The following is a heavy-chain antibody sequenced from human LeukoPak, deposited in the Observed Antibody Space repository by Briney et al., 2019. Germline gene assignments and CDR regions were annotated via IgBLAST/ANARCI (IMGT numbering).Heavy chain of an antibody. J-gene: IGHJ5*02. CDR1: GYTFTSYG. V-gene: IGHV1-18*01. D-gene: IGHD3-9*01. Sequence: GASVKVSCKASGYTFTSYGISWVRQAPGQGLEWMGWISAYNGNTNYAQKLQGRVTMTTDTSTSTAYMELRSLRSADTAVYYCARWETYYDILTGYPLGGWFDPWGQGTLVTVSS. CDR3: ARWETYYDILTGYPLGGWFDP. CDR2: ISAYNGNT.